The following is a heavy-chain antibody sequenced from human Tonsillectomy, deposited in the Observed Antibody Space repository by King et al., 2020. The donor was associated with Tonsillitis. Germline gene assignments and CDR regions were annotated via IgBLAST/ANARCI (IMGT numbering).Heavy chain of an antibody. J-gene: IGHJ6*02. D-gene: IGHD5-12*01. CDR1: GFTFSGAA. V-gene: IGHV3-73*02. CDR3: TRGCDYDSGYYYGMDV. Sequence: VQLVESGGGLVQPGGSLTLSCAASGFTFSGAAMHWVRQASGKGLEWVGLIRSKANSYATVYAASVNGRFTVSRDDSKKTAYLQVNSLKTEDTAVYYCTRGCDYDSGYYYGMDVWGQGTTVTVSS. CDR2: IRSKANSYAT.